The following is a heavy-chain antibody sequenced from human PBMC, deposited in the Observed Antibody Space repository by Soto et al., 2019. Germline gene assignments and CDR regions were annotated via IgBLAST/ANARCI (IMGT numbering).Heavy chain of an antibody. J-gene: IGHJ6*02. CDR1: GGTFSSYA. V-gene: IGHV1-69*06. CDR3: ARPLRFLEWSTYGMDV. CDR2: IIPIFGTA. D-gene: IGHD3-3*01. Sequence: QVQLVQSGAEVKKPGSSVQVSCKASGGTFSSYAISWVRQAPGQGLEWMGGIIPIFGTANYAQKFQGRVTITADKSTSTAYMELSSLRSEDTAVYYCARPLRFLEWSTYGMDVWGQGTTVTVSS.